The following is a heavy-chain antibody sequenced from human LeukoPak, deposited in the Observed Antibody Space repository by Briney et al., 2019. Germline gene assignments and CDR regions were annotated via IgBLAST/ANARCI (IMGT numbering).Heavy chain of an antibody. CDR1: GFTFSSYA. D-gene: IGHD3-22*01. J-gene: IGHJ6*03. CDR2: ISGSGGST. V-gene: IGHV3-23*01. CDR3: AKHPSSYYYDSSGYYSGVNYYYMDV. Sequence: GGSLRLSCAASGFTFSSYAMSWVRQAPGKGLEWVSAISGSGGSTYYADSVKGRYTISRDNSKNTLYLQMNSLRAEDTAVYYCAKHPSSYYYDSSGYYSGVNYYYMDVWGKGTTVTVSS.